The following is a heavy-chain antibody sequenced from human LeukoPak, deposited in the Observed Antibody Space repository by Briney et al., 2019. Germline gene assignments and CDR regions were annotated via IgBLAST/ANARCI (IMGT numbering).Heavy chain of an antibody. CDR1: GYTFTGYC. D-gene: IGHD3-22*01. J-gene: IGHJ4*02. V-gene: IGHV1-2*02. CDR2: INPNSGGT. CDR3: ARDQDLSHYYDSSGYYYGGGVFDY. Sequence: ASVKVSCKASGYTFTGYCMHWVRQAPGQGLEWMGWINPNSGGTNYAQKFQGRVTMTRDTSISTAYMELSRLRSDDTAVYYCARDQDLSHYYDSSGYYYGGGVFDYWGQGTLVTVSS.